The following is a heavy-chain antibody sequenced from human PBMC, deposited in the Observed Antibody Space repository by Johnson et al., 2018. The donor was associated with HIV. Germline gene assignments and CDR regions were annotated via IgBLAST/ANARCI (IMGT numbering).Heavy chain of an antibody. CDR2: IKQDGSEK. V-gene: IGHV3-7*03. J-gene: IGHJ3*02. CDR1: GFTFSSYW. CDR3: AKDLRLSSGQWLVQGGAFDI. D-gene: IGHD6-19*01. Sequence: VQLVESGGGVVQPGKSLRLSCAASGFTFSSYWMSWVRQAPGKGLEWVANIKQDGSEKYYVDSVKGRFTISRDNAKNSLYLQMNSLRAEDTALYYCAKDLRLSSGQWLVQGGAFDIWGQGTMVTVSS.